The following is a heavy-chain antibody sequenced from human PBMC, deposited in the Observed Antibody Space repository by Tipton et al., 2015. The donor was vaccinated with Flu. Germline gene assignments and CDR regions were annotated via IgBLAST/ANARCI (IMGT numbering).Heavy chain of an antibody. Sequence: TLSLTCSVSGSSIGRGYCWGWIRQPPGKGLEWIGSVYHGGNTYYNPSLESRVTMSVDTSKNHFSLKLTSVTAADTAFYYCARGGGGKIYYFDSWGQGTLVTVSS. CDR1: GSSIGRGYC. V-gene: IGHV4-38-2*02. CDR3: ARGGGGKIYYFDS. D-gene: IGHD1-26*01. J-gene: IGHJ4*02. CDR2: VYHGGNT.